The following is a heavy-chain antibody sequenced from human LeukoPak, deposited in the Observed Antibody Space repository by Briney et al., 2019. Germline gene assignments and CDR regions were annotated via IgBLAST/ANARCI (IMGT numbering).Heavy chain of an antibody. CDR1: GGSISSNY. V-gene: IGHV4-59*01. D-gene: IGHD3-9*01. Sequence: SETLSLTCTVSGGSISSNYWSWIRQPPGKGLEWIGYIYYSGSTNYNPSLESRVTISVDTSKNQFSLKLSSVTAADTAVYYCARTPLLRYFDWVGPNWFDPWGQGTLVTVSS. J-gene: IGHJ5*02. CDR2: IYYSGST. CDR3: ARTPLLRYFDWVGPNWFDP.